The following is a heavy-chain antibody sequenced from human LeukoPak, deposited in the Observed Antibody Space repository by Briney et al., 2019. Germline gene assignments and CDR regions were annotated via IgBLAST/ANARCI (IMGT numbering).Heavy chain of an antibody. CDR2: TIPIFGTA. V-gene: IGHV1-69*01. CDR1: GGTFSSYA. J-gene: IGHJ4*02. Sequence: ASVKVSYKASGGTFSSYAISWVRQAPGQGLEWMGGTIPIFGTANYAQKFQGRVTITADESTSTAYMELSSLRSEDTAVYYCARGDTAMVTYISYWGQGTLVTVSS. CDR3: ARGDTAMVTYISY. D-gene: IGHD5-18*01.